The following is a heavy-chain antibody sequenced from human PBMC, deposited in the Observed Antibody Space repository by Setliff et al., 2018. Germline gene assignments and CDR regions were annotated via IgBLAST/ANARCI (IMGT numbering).Heavy chain of an antibody. J-gene: IGHJ6*03. D-gene: IGHD3-3*01. CDR3: ARGPTIFGAIYYMDV. V-gene: IGHV3-48*01. CDR2: ISSSSSTI. CDR1: GFTFSSYS. Sequence: PGGSLRLSCAASGFTFSSYSMNWVRQAPGKGLEWVSYISSSSSTIYYADSVKGRFTISRDNAKNSLYLQMNSLRAEDTAVYCCARGPTIFGAIYYMDVWGKGTTVTVSS.